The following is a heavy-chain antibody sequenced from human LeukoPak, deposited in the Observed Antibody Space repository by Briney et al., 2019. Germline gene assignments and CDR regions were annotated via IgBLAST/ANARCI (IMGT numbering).Heavy chain of an antibody. CDR2: MNPNSGNT. CDR1: GYTFTSYD. CDR3: ARGRGPPNSNRDFYYYYYMDV. J-gene: IGHJ6*03. V-gene: IGHV1-8*03. D-gene: IGHD6-13*01. Sequence: GASVKVSCKASGYTFTSYDINWVRQATGQGLEWMGWMNPNSGNTGYAQKFQGRVTITRNTSISTAYMELSNLRSEDMALYYCARGRGPPNSNRDFYYYYYMDVWGTGTTVTVSS.